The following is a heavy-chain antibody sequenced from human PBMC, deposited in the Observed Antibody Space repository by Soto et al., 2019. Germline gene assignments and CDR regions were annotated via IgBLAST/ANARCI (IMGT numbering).Heavy chain of an antibody. V-gene: IGHV3-23*01. Sequence: GGSLRLSCAASGFTFSSYAMSWVRQAPGQGLEWVSAISGSGSNPYYADSVKGRFTISRDNSEKTLYLQMNSLRAEDTATYFCATAYYDSRGFQDRWGQGTLVTVSS. D-gene: IGHD3-22*01. J-gene: IGHJ5*02. CDR1: GFTFSSYA. CDR2: ISGSGSNP. CDR3: ATAYYDSRGFQDR.